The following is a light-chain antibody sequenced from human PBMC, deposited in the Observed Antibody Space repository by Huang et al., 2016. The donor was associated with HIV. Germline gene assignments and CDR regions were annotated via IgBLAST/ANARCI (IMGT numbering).Light chain of an antibody. CDR3: QQYGTSPPSLT. Sequence: EIVLTQSPGTLSLSPGGRATLSCRASQSVSGTYLAWYQQKPGQAPRLPIYGTSIRATGIPDRFSGSGSATDFTLTISRLEPEDFAVYYCQQYGTSPPSLTFGGGTKVEIK. V-gene: IGKV3-20*01. CDR2: GTS. J-gene: IGKJ4*01. CDR1: QSVSGTY.